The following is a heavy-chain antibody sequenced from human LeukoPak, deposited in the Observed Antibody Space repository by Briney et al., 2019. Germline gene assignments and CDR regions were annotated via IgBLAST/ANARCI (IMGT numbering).Heavy chain of an antibody. CDR2: MYPGDSDT. V-gene: IGHV5-51*01. J-gene: IGHJ4*02. D-gene: IGHD3-10*01. CDR3: AASTYGSGSYVGFDS. CDR1: GSRFTNYW. Sequence: GESLQISCQGSGSRFTNYWIGWVRQMPGKGLEWMGIMYPGDSDTRYSPSFQGQVTISADKSVSTTYLQWSSLKASDTAMYYCAASTYGSGSYVGFDSWGQGTLVSVSS.